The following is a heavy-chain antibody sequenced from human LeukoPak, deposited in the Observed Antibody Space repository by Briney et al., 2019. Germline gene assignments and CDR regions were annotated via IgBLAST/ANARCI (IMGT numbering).Heavy chain of an antibody. CDR2: ISSSSSTI. CDR1: RFTLSNYN. Sequence: GGSLRLSCAASRFTLSNYNMNWVRQAPGKGLEWVSYISSSSSTIYYADSVKGRFTISRDNSKNTLYLQMNSLRAEDTAVYYCAKDLNYYDSSGYYYRDYWGQGTLVTVSS. J-gene: IGHJ4*02. CDR3: AKDLNYYDSSGYYYRDY. D-gene: IGHD3-22*01. V-gene: IGHV3-48*01.